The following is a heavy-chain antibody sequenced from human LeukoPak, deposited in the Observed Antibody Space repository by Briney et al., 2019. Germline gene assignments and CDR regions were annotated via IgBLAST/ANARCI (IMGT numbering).Heavy chain of an antibody. CDR2: VWHDGSNR. CDR1: GFTFSSYA. J-gene: IGHJ4*02. CDR3: AREVFGSGSCPDY. V-gene: IGHV3-33*01. Sequence: GRSLRLSCTAPGFTFSSYAIHWIRQAPGKGLEWVALVWHDGSNRYYADSENGRFPTSRDNSKNTVYLQMNSLRDEDTAVYYCAREVFGSGSCPDYWGQGALVTVSS. D-gene: IGHD3-10*01.